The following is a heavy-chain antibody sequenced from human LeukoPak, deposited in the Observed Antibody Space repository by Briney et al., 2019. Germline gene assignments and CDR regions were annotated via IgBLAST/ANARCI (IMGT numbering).Heavy chain of an antibody. Sequence: PSETLSLTCTVSGGSISSYYWSWIRQPAGKGLEWIGRIYTSGSTNYNPSLKSRVTLSVDTSKNQYSLKLSSVTAADTAVYYCATQILLCHYYWGQGTLVTVSS. CDR1: GGSISSYY. D-gene: IGHD2-2*01. CDR3: ATQILLCHYY. V-gene: IGHV4-4*07. J-gene: IGHJ4*02. CDR2: IYTSGST.